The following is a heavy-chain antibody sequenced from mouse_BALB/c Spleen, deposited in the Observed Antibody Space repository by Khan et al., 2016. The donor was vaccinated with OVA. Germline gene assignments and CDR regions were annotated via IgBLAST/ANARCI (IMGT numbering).Heavy chain of an antibody. CDR3: ARGAGTTYGMDY. CDR2: ILPGSFST. Sequence: QVQLKQSGAELMKPGASVKISCKATGYTFSSYWIEWVKQRPGHGLEWIGEILPGSFSTNYNEKFKVKATFTADTSSNTAYMPLSSLTSEDSAVYYCARGAGTTYGMDYWGQGTSVTVSS. J-gene: IGHJ4*01. CDR1: GYTFSSYW. V-gene: IGHV1-9*01. D-gene: IGHD4-1*01.